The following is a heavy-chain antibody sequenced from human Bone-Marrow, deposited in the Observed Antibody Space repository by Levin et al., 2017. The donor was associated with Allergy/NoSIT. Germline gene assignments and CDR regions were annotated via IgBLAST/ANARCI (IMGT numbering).Heavy chain of an antibody. Sequence: QAGGSLRLSCAASGFSFDRYVMHWVRQAPGKGLEWVSGISGNSATLAYADSVKGRFTISRDNAKDSLYLQMNSLRAEDTALYSCVRVGRTTLSGVFTYEWLGPWGRGTPVIVSS. V-gene: IGHV3-9*01. J-gene: IGHJ5*02. D-gene: IGHD3-3*01. CDR1: GFSFDRYV. CDR3: VRVGRTTLSGVFTYEWLGP. CDR2: ISGNSATL.